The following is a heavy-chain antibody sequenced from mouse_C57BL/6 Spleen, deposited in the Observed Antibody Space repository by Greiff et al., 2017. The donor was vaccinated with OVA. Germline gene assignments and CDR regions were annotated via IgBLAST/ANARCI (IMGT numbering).Heavy chain of an antibody. CDR3: AREGTYGSSPFAY. CDR1: GYSFTGYY. V-gene: IGHV1-42*01. CDR2: INPSTGGT. D-gene: IGHD1-1*01. Sequence: VQLKESGPELVKPGASVKISCKASGYSFTGYYMNWVKQSPEKSLEWIGEINPSTGGTTYNQKFKAKATLTVDKSSSTAYMQLKSLTSEDSAVYYCAREGTYGSSPFAYWGQGTLVTVSA. J-gene: IGHJ3*01.